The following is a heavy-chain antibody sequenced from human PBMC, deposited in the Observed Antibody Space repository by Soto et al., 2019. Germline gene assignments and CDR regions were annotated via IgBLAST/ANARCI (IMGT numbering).Heavy chain of an antibody. CDR3: ARIGDIVDTGTWIK. Sequence: GVSLKISSKASGYRFSTYWIGWVRKRPGKGPEWRAIIYPGDSDTRENPSFQGQVTISADKSSNTVHLQWRSLKASDTAFYYCARIGDIVDTGTWIKWGQGTPVTVSS. J-gene: IGHJ1*01. CDR2: IYPGDSDT. V-gene: IGHV5-51*01. D-gene: IGHD5-12*01. CDR1: GYRFSTYW.